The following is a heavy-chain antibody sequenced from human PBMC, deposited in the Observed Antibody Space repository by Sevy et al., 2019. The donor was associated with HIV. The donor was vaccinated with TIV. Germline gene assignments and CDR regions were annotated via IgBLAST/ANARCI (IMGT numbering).Heavy chain of an antibody. CDR1: GFTFSSYA. J-gene: IGHJ4*02. CDR2: ISYDGSNK. V-gene: IGHV3-30-3*01. D-gene: IGHD3-22*01. CDR3: ARGGYYYDSSGYPNDFYYFDY. Sequence: GGSLRLSCAASGFTFSSYATHWVRQAPGKGLEWVAVISYDGSNKYYADSVKGRFTISRDNSKNTLYLQMNSLRAEDTAVYYCARGGYYYDSSGYPNDFYYFDYWGQGTLVTVSS.